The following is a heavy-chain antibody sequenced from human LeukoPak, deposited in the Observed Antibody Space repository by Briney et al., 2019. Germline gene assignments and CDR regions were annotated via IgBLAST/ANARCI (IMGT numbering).Heavy chain of an antibody. D-gene: IGHD2-2*02. V-gene: IGHV1-8*01. CDR3: ARVSAILFMDV. CDR2: MNPNRGNT. J-gene: IGHJ6*02. CDR1: GYTFTSYD. Sequence: ASVTVSCKASGYTFTSYDINWVRQAPGQGLEWMGYMNPNRGNTGYAQKFQGRVTMTRNTSISTAYMELSSLRSEDTAVYYCARVSAILFMDVWGQGTTVTVSS.